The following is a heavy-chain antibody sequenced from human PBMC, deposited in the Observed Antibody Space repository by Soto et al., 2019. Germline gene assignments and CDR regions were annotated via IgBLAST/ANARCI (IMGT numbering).Heavy chain of an antibody. J-gene: IGHJ5*02. CDR1: GFTFSSYW. CDR3: ARGIVVVPAAMVNWFDP. D-gene: IGHD2-2*01. V-gene: IGHV3-74*01. Sequence: PGGSLRLSCAASGFTFSSYWMHWVRQAPGKGLVWVSRINSDGSSTSYADSVKGRFTISRDNAKNTLYLQMNSLRAEDTAVYYCARGIVVVPAAMVNWFDPWGQGTLVTVSS. CDR2: INSDGSST.